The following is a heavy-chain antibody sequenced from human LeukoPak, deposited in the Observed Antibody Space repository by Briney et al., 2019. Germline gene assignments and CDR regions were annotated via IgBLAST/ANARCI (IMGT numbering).Heavy chain of an antibody. D-gene: IGHD6-13*01. CDR1: GFTFSSYA. CDR2: ISGSGGST. Sequence: GGSLRLSCAASGFTFSSYAMSWVRQAPGKGLEWVSAISGSGGSTYYADSVKGRFTISRDNSKNTLYLQMNSLRAEDTAVYYCASRGSSSWVFDYWGQGTLVTVSS. V-gene: IGHV3-23*01. J-gene: IGHJ4*02. CDR3: ASRGSSSWVFDY.